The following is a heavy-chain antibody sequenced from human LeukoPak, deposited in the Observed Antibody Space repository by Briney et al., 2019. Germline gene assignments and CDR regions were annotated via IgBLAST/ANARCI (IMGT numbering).Heavy chain of an antibody. Sequence: PGGSLRLSCAAPGFPFSSNYMSRVRQAPGKGLEWVSVIYSGGSTYYADSVKGRFTISRDNSKNTLCLQMNSLRAEDTAVYYCARAHNWGDFDYWGQGTLVTVSS. D-gene: IGHD7-27*01. J-gene: IGHJ4*02. CDR3: ARAHNWGDFDY. CDR1: GFPFSSNY. V-gene: IGHV3-53*01. CDR2: IYSGGST.